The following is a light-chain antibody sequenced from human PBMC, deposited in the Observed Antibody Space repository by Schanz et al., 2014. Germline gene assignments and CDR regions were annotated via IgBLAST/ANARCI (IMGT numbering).Light chain of an antibody. Sequence: EIVLTQSPATLSLSPGERATLTCRASESVSGYLAWYQQKPGQAPRLLIYGASSRATGIPDRFSGSGSGTDFTLTISRLEPEDFAVYYCQQYGTSLWTFGQGTKVEIK. V-gene: IGKV3-20*01. CDR3: QQYGTSLWT. CDR2: GAS. J-gene: IGKJ1*01. CDR1: ESVSGY.